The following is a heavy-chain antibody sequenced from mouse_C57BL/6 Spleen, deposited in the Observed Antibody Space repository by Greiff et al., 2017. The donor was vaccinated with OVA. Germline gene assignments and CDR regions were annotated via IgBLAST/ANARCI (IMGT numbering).Heavy chain of an antibody. Sequence: QVQLQQPGAELVMPGASVKLSCKASGYTFTSYWMHWVKQRPGQGLEWIGEIDPSDSYTNYNQKFKGKSTLTVDKSSSTAYMQLSSQTSEDSAVYYCARSGDYDRYFDYWGQGTTLTVSS. CDR3: ARSGDYDRYFDY. CDR1: GYTFTSYW. V-gene: IGHV1-69*01. D-gene: IGHD2-4*01. CDR2: IDPSDSYT. J-gene: IGHJ2*01.